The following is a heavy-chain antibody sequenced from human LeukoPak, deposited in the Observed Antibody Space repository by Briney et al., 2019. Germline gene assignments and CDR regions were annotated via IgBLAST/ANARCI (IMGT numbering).Heavy chain of an antibody. CDR1: GYTFTSYG. Sequence: ASVKVSCEASGYTFTSYGISWVRQAPGQGLEWMGWISAYNGNTNYAQKLQGRVTMTTDTSTSTAYMELRSLRSDDTAVYYCARDPGRIAVAGRAFDYWGQGTLVTVSS. V-gene: IGHV1-18*01. J-gene: IGHJ4*02. D-gene: IGHD6-19*01. CDR3: ARDPGRIAVAGRAFDY. CDR2: ISAYNGNT.